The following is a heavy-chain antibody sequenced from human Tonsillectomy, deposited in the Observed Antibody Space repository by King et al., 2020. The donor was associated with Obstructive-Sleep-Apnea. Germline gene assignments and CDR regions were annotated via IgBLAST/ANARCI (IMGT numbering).Heavy chain of an antibody. V-gene: IGHV7-4-1*02. CDR2: INTNTGNP. CDR3: AKGGYDSRGYYLHYFDY. J-gene: IGHJ4*02. Sequence: QLVQSGSELKKPGASVKVSCKASGYTFTNYAMNWVRQAPGQGLEWMGWINTNTGNPTYAQGFTGRFVFSLDTSVSTAYVQISSLKAEDTAVYYCAKGGYDSRGYYLHYFDYWGQGTLVTVSS. CDR1: GYTFTNYA. D-gene: IGHD3-22*01.